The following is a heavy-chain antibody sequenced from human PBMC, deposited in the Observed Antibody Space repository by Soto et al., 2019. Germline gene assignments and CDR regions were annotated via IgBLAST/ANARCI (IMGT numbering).Heavy chain of an antibody. CDR2: INQGGSDI. Sequence: EVQLVESGGGLVQPGGFLRLSCAASGFTFSDYWMSWVRQTPGKGLEWVAKINQGGSDIYYVDSVRGRFTISRDNAKSSLYLQMNSLGVEDTAVYYCVTESRRSGWCHWGQGTMVTVSS. CDR1: GFTFSDYW. J-gene: IGHJ3*01. V-gene: IGHV3-7*01. D-gene: IGHD6-19*01. CDR3: VTESRRSGWCH.